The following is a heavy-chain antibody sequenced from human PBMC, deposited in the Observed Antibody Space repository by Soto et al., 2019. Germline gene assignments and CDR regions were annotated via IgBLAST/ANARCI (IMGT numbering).Heavy chain of an antibody. CDR2: ISGSGGST. D-gene: IGHD2-15*01. Sequence: PGGSLRLSGAASGFPFGSYAMSWVRQAPGKGLEWFSAISGSGGSTYYADSVKGRFTISRDNSKNTLYLQMNSLRAEDTAVYYCSRGGCSGGSCYSYYYYGMDVWGQGTTVTVSS. V-gene: IGHV3-23*01. CDR1: GFPFGSYA. CDR3: SRGGCSGGSCYSYYYYGMDV. J-gene: IGHJ6*02.